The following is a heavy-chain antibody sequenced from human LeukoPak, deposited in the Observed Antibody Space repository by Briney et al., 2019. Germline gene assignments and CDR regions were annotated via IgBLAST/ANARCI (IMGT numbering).Heavy chain of an antibody. J-gene: IGHJ4*02. Sequence: PGGSLRLSCAASGFTFSSYEMNWVRQAPGKGLEWVSYISSSGSTIYYADSVKGRFTISRDNAKNSLYLQMNSLRVEDTAVYYCAWSDNAAHDCWGQGTLVTVSS. CDR2: ISSSGSTI. CDR1: GFTFSSYE. CDR3: AWSDNAAHDC. V-gene: IGHV3-48*03. D-gene: IGHD2-2*01.